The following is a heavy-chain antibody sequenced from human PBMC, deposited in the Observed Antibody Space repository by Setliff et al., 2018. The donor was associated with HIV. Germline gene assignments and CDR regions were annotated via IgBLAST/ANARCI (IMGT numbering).Heavy chain of an antibody. CDR3: ARGVAAAGL. CDR2: IFYSGHT. D-gene: IGHD6-13*01. J-gene: IGHJ4*02. V-gene: IGHV4-39*07. CDR1: GGSITRSSYY. Sequence: SETLSLTCTVSGGSITRSSYYWAWIRQPPGKGLEWIGNIFYSGHTFYNPSLRSRVTISVDTSKNQFSLKLSSVTAAATAVYYCARGVAAAGLWGQGTLVTVSS.